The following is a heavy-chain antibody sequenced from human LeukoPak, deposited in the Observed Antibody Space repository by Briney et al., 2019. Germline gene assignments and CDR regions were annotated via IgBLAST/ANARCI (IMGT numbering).Heavy chain of an antibody. J-gene: IGHJ4*02. D-gene: IGHD5-18*01. CDR1: GFTFSSYA. CDR2: ISYDGSNK. V-gene: IGHV3-30-3*01. CDR3: ARDLRGYSYGPNFDY. Sequence: GGSLRLSRAASGFTFSSYAMHWVRQAPGKGLEWVAVISYDGSNKYYADSVKGRFTISRDNSKNTLYLQMNSLRAEDTAVYYCARDLRGYSYGPNFDYWGQGTLDTVSS.